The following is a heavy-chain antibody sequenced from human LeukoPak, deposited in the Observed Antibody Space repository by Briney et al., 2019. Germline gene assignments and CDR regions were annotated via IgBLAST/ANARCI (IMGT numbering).Heavy chain of an antibody. CDR1: GGSFSGYY. Sequence: SETLSLTCAVYGGSFSGYYWSWIRQPPGKGLEWIGEINHSGSTNYNPSLKSRVTISVDTSKNQFSLKLSSVTAADTAAYYCARYDFWSGYCLDYWGQGTLVTVSS. CDR2: INHSGST. V-gene: IGHV4-34*01. J-gene: IGHJ4*02. D-gene: IGHD3-3*01. CDR3: ARYDFWSGYCLDY.